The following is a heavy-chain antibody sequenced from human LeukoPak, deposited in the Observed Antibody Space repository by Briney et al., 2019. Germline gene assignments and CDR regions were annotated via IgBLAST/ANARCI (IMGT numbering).Heavy chain of an antibody. D-gene: IGHD4/OR15-4a*01. CDR2: ISASGGST. J-gene: IGHJ4*02. CDR3: ARRAGAYSHPYDY. V-gene: IGHV3-23*01. CDR1: GFTFNTYA. Sequence: PGGSLRLSCAASGFTFNTYAMTWVRQAPGKGLEWVSSISASGGSTHYSDSVKGRFTISRDNSKNTLYLQMNSLRAEDTAVYYCARRAGAYSHPYDYWGQGTLVTVSS.